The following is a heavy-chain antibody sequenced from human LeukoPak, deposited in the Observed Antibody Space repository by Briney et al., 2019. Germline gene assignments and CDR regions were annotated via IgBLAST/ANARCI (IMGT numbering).Heavy chain of an antibody. J-gene: IGHJ4*02. Sequence: PGGSLRLSCAASGFTFSTYWMSWVRQAPGKGLEWVANIKEDGNRIYYVDSVKGRFTIPRENAKNSLYLQMSSLRAEDTAVYYCARGGWYYFEYWGQGVLVTVSS. CDR2: IKEDGNRI. V-gene: IGHV3-7*01. CDR1: GFTFSTYW. CDR3: ARGGWYYFEY.